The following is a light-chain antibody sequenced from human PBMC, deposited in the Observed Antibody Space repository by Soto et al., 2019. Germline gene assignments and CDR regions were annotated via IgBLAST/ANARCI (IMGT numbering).Light chain of an antibody. J-gene: IGLJ3*02. V-gene: IGLV4-69*01. CDR2: LNSDGSH. CDR1: SGHSSYA. CDR3: QTWGTGIQGV. Sequence: QSVLTQSPSASASLGPSVKLTCTLSSGHSSYAIAWHQQQPEKGTRYLMKLNSDGSHSKGDGIPDRFSGSSSGAERYLTISSLQSEDEADYYCQTWGTGIQGVFGGGTKLTVL.